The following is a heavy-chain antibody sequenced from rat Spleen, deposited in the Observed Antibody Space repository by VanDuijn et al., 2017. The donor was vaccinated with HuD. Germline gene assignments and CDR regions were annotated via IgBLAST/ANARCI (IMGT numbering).Heavy chain of an antibody. Sequence: EVKLVESGGGLVQPGRSMKLSCAASGFTFSDYYMAWVRQAPKKGLEWVASISYEGSSTFYGDSVKGRFTISRDNAKSTLYLQMNSLRSEDTATYYCARRGYNNQWYFDFWGPGTMVTVSS. CDR2: ISYEGSST. D-gene: IGHD1-10*01. J-gene: IGHJ1*01. CDR3: ARRGYNNQWYFDF. V-gene: IGHV5-22*01. CDR1: GFTFSDYY.